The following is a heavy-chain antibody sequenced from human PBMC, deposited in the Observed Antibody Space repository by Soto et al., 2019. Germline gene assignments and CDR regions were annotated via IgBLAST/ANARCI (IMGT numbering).Heavy chain of an antibody. CDR1: GYTFINYG. CDR3: ARAPVGPAWFDP. D-gene: IGHD1-26*01. Sequence: QVQLVQSGAEVKKPGASVKVSCKASGYTFINYGISWVRQAPGQGLEWMGWINTYNGNTNYAKKFQGRVTMTTDTSTSTASMELRSLRSDDTAVYHCARAPVGPAWFDPWGQGTLVTVSS. CDR2: INTYNGNT. J-gene: IGHJ5*02. V-gene: IGHV1-18*01.